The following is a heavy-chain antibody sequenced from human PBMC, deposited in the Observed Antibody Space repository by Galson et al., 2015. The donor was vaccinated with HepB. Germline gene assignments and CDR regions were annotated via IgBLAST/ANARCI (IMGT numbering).Heavy chain of an antibody. D-gene: IGHD5-12*01. CDR3: ARERRAPVGGYDYYYYYGMDV. J-gene: IGHJ6*02. CDR2: INPNSGGT. Sequence: SVKVSCKASGYTFTGYYMHWVRQAPGQGLEWMGWINPNSGGTNYAQKFQGWVTMTRDTSISTAYMELSRLRSDDTAVYYCARERRAPVGGYDYYYYYGMDVWGQGTTVTVSS. V-gene: IGHV1-2*04. CDR1: GYTFTGYY.